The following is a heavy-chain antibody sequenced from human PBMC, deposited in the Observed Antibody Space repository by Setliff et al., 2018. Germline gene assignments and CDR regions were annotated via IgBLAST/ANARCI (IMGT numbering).Heavy chain of an antibody. V-gene: IGHV1-18*01. J-gene: IGHJ4*02. Sequence: ASVKVSCKASGGTFSSYDINWVRQAPGQGLEWMGWISAYNGYIVYAQKFQGRVTMTTDTSTTTAYMEVRSLRSDDTAVYYCARDRKEIVVKPPAASLDYWGQGTQVTVSS. D-gene: IGHD2-2*01. CDR3: ARDRKEIVVKPPAASLDY. CDR2: ISAYNGYI. CDR1: GGTFSSYD.